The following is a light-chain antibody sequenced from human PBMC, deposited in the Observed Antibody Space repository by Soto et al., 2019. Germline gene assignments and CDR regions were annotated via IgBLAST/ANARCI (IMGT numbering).Light chain of an antibody. V-gene: IGLV1-51*01. CDR2: DND. Sequence: QAVVTQPPSVSAAPGQTVTISCSGRSSNIGNNYVSWYQQVPGTAPKLLIKDNDKRPSGIPDRFSGSKSGTSATLGITGLQTGDEANYYCGTWDSSLSAVVFGGGTQLTVL. J-gene: IGLJ2*01. CDR1: SSNIGNNY. CDR3: GTWDSSLSAVV.